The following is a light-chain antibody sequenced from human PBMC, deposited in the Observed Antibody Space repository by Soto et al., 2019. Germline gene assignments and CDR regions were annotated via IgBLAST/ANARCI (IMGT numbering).Light chain of an antibody. V-gene: IGLV3-21*01. CDR1: NVGSSS. Sequence: SYELTQPPSVSVAPGETARISCGGNNVGSSSVNWYQQKPGQAPFLVIYYDSDRPSGIPERFSGSNSGNTATLIISRVEAGDEADYYCQVWEATGDQVVFGGGTKVTVL. CDR3: QVWEATGDQVV. J-gene: IGLJ2*01. CDR2: YDS.